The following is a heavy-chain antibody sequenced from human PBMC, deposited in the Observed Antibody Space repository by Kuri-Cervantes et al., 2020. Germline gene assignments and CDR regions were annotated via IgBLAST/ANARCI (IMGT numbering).Heavy chain of an antibody. Sequence: GGSLRLSCVASGFTLRSHYMNWVRQTPGKGLEWVSSISASGTYIYYADSVKGRFSISRDNAKNSLYLQLNSLRAEDTAMYYCAKVWGGGDYYDHWGQGTLVTVSS. V-gene: IGHV3-21*01. CDR3: AKVWGGGDYYDH. CDR1: GFTLRSHY. J-gene: IGHJ4*02. D-gene: IGHD2-21*01. CDR2: ISASGTYI.